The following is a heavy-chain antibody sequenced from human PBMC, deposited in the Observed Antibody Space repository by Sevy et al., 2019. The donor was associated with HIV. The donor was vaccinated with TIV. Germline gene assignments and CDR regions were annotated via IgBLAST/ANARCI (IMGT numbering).Heavy chain of an antibody. CDR1: GYTFTSYD. V-gene: IGHV1-8*01. Sequence: ASVKVSCKASGYTFTSYDINWVRQATGQGLEWMGWMNPNSGNTGYAQKFQGRVTMTRNTSISTAYMELSSLRSEDTAVYYCARGPQAAAGIWFRTYYYYYMDVWGKGTTVTVSS. J-gene: IGHJ6*03. D-gene: IGHD6-13*01. CDR2: MNPNSGNT. CDR3: ARGPQAAAGIWFRTYYYYYMDV.